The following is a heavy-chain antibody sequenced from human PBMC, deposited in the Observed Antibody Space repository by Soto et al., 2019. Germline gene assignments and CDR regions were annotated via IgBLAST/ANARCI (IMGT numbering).Heavy chain of an antibody. CDR3: ATQRFGSNAFFDI. CDR1: GGSVSGHH. Sequence: SETLSLTCNVSGGSVSGHHWSWIRQPPGKGLEWIGYINNNGNTDYNPSLESRVTISVDTSKNQISLSLTSVTAADTAVYYCATQRFGSNAFFDIWGQGALVTVS. CDR2: INNNGNT. J-gene: IGHJ4*02. V-gene: IGHV4-59*02. D-gene: IGHD3-10*01.